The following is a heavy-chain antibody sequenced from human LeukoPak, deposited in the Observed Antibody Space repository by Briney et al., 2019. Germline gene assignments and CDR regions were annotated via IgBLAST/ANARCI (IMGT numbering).Heavy chain of an antibody. CDR2: ISYDGSNK. V-gene: IGHV3-30*03. CDR3: ARDVETDY. Sequence: GRSLRLSCAASGFTFSSYGMHWVRQAPGKGLEWVAVISYDGSNKYYADSVKGRFTISRDNSKNTLYLQMNSLRAEDTAVYYCARDVETDYWGQGTLVTVSS. J-gene: IGHJ4*02. D-gene: IGHD5-24*01. CDR1: GFTFSSYG.